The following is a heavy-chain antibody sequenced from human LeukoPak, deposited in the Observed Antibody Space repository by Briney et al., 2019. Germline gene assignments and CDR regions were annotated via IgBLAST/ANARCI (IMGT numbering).Heavy chain of an antibody. CDR1: GGSIRSSSYY. V-gene: IGHV4-39*01. D-gene: IGHD6-19*01. Sequence: SETLSLTCTVSGGSIRSSSYYWGWIRQPPGKGLEWIGSIYYSGSTYYNASLKSRGTISVDTSKNQFSLKLNSVTAADTAAYFCARQVVAVAGTGYFDYWGQGTLVTVSS. J-gene: IGHJ4*02. CDR3: ARQVVAVAGTGYFDY. CDR2: IYYSGST.